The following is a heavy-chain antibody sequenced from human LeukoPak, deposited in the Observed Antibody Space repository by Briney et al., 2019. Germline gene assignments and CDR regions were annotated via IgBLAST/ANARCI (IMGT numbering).Heavy chain of an antibody. V-gene: IGHV3-66*01. CDR1: GFTVSSNY. CDR3: AKDEGGYYYDSSGYYEVY. CDR2: IYSGGTT. J-gene: IGHJ4*02. D-gene: IGHD3-22*01. Sequence: GGSLRLSCAASGFTVSSNYMTWVRQAPGEGLEWVSVIYSGGTTYYADSVKGRFTISRDNSKNTLYLQMNSLRAEDTAVYYCAKDEGGYYYDSSGYYEVYWGQGTLVTVSS.